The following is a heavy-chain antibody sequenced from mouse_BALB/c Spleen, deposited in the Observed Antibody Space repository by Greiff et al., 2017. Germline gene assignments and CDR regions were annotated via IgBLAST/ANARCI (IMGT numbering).Heavy chain of an antibody. D-gene: IGHD3-3*01. CDR3: ARRADDPYAMDY. V-gene: IGHV3-2*02. Sequence: VQLKESGPGLVKPSQSLSLTCTVTGYSITSDYAWNWIRQFPGNKLEWMGYISYSGSTSYNPSLKSRISITRDTSKNQFFLQLNSVTTEDTATYYCARRADDPYAMDYWGQGTSVTVSS. CDR2: ISYSGST. J-gene: IGHJ4*01. CDR1: GYSITSDYA.